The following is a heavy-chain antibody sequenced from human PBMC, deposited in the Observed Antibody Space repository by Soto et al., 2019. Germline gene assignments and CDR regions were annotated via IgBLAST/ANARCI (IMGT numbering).Heavy chain of an antibody. CDR2: IIPIFGTT. CDR3: ARGTGSGSYFDY. CDR1: GGTFRSHR. Sequence: QVQLVQSGAEVKKPGSSVKVSCKASGGTFRSHRFSWVRQAPGQGLEWMGWIIPIFGTTNYAQTFQGRVTITADESTYTAYMDLSSLRPADTAVYYCARGTGSGSYFDYWGQGTLVTVAS. V-gene: IGHV1-69*12. J-gene: IGHJ4*02.